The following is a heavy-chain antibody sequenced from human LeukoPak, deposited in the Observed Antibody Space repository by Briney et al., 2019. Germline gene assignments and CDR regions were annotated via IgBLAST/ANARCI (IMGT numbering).Heavy chain of an antibody. J-gene: IGHJ4*02. D-gene: IGHD3-10*01. CDR3: ARVFFGYYGVDY. V-gene: IGHV3-30*03. CDR2: ISYDGSNK. Sequence: PGGSLRLSCAASGFTFSSYGMHWVRQAPGKGLEWVAVISYDGSNKYYADSVKGRFTISRDNSKNTLYLQMNSLRAEDTAVYYCARVFFGYYGVDYWGQGTLVTVSS. CDR1: GFTFSSYG.